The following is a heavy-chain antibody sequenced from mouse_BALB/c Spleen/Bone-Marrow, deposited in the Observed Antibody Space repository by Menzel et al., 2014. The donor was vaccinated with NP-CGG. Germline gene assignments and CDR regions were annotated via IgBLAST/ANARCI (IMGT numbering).Heavy chain of an antibody. CDR3: ASYRYGWYFDV. CDR1: GFNIKDTY. CDR2: IDPAIFT. J-gene: IGHJ1*01. Sequence: EVQLQQSGAELVKPGASVKLSCTASGFNIKDTYLHWVKQRPEQGLNWIGRIDPAIFTKYDPKFQGKATITADTSSNTAYLHLSSLTSEDTAVYYCASYRYGWYFDVWGAGTTVTVSS. V-gene: IGHV14-3*02. D-gene: IGHD2-14*01.